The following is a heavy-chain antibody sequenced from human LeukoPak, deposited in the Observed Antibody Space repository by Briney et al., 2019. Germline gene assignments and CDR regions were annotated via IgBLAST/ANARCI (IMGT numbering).Heavy chain of an antibody. V-gene: IGHV4-34*01. CDR2: INHSGST. J-gene: IGHJ4*02. D-gene: IGHD3-22*01. CDR1: GGSFSGYY. CDR3: ARDPDYYDPGY. Sequence: SETLSLTCAVYGGSFSGYYWSWIRQPPGKGLEWIGEINHSGSTNYNPSLKSRVTISVDTSKNQFSLKLSSVTAADTAVYYCARDPDYYDPGYWGQGTLVTVSS.